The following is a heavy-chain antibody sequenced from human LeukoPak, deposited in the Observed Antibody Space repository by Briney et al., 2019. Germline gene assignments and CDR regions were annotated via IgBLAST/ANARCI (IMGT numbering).Heavy chain of an antibody. D-gene: IGHD2-21*02. V-gene: IGHV3-23*01. CDR1: GFAFSSYA. J-gene: IGHJ4*02. CDR2: ISGSGGST. CDR3: ARGVRHRVTCDY. Sequence: GGSLRLSCAASGFAFSSYAMSWVRQAPGKGLEWVSAISGSGGSTYYADSVKGRFTISRDNSKNTLYLQMNSLRAEDTAVYYCARGVRHRVTCDYWGQGTLVTVSS.